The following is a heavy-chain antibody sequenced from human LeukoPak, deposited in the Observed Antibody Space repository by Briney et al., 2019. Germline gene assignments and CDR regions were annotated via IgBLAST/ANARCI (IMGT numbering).Heavy chain of an antibody. J-gene: IGHJ4*02. CDR2: IYSGGST. V-gene: IGHV3-66*01. CDR3: ARALVRRFWYFDY. CDR1: GFTFTTYW. Sequence: PGGSLRLSCTASGFTFTTYWMSWVRQAPGKGLEWVSVIYSGGSTYYADSVKGRFTISRDNSKNTLYLQMNSLRAEDTAVYYCARALVRRFWYFDYWGQGTLVTVSS. D-gene: IGHD2-21*01.